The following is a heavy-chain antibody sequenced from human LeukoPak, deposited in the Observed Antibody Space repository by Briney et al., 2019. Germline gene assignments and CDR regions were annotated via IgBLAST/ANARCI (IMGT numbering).Heavy chain of an antibody. V-gene: IGHV1-69*05. CDR2: IIPIVGTA. CDR3: AMAPRTVPAAIFEWFHP. CDR1: GGTFSSYA. Sequence: ASVKVSCKASGGTFSSYAISWVRQAPGQGLEWIGRIIPIVGTANYAQKFQGRITITTDESTTTASMELRSLSSEDTPVYYCAMAPRTVPAAIFEWFHPWGQGTLVRVSS. J-gene: IGHJ5*02. D-gene: IGHD2-2*02.